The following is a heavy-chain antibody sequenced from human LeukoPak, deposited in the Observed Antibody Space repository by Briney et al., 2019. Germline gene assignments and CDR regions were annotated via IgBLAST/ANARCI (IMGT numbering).Heavy chain of an antibody. J-gene: IGHJ4*02. CDR2: ITGDGGRT. V-gene: IGHV3-43*02. D-gene: IGHD3-22*01. Sequence: PGGSLRLSCAASGFRFDDYAMHWVRQAPGKGLEWVSLITGDGGRTYYGDSVKGRFTISRDNSKNSLYLQMTSLRTEDTAFYYCARDTSDGPSPGTYYYDGSGRDFWGQGTLVTVSS. CDR3: ARDTSDGPSPGTYYYDGSGRDF. CDR1: GFRFDDYA.